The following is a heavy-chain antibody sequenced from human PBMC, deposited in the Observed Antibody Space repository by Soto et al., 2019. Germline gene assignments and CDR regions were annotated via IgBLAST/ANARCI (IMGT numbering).Heavy chain of an antibody. CDR2: IYPGDSDT. D-gene: IGHD4-17*01. J-gene: IGHJ6*02. CDR3: ARLESYGALGYSYGMDF. V-gene: IGHV5-51*01. Sequence: GESLKISCKGSGYSFTSYWIGWVRQMPGKGLEWMGIIYPGDSDTRYSPSFQGQVTISADKSISTAYLQWSSLKASDTAMYYCARLESYGALGYSYGMDFWGQGITVTLSS. CDR1: GYSFTSYW.